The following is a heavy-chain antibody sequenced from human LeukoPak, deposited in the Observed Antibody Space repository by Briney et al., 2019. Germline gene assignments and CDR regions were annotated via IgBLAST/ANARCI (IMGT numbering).Heavy chain of an antibody. V-gene: IGHV3-74*01. CDR2: INTDGSST. Sequence: GGSLRLSCAASGFTFSSYWMHWVRQAPGKGLVWVSRINTDGSSTSYADSVKGRFTISRDNAKNTLYLHLNSLRVEDAAVYYCAKDGYSSIPGFHFEYWGQGTPVTVSS. CDR3: AKDGYSSIPGFHFEY. D-gene: IGHD6-13*01. CDR1: GFTFSSYW. J-gene: IGHJ4*02.